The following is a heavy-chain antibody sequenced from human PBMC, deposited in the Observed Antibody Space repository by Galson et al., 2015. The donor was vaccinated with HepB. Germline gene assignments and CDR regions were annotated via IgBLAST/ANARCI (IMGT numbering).Heavy chain of an antibody. CDR1: GFTFSDYY. Sequence: SLRLSCAASGFTFSDYYMSWIRQAPGKGLEWVSYIRSSSSYTNYADSVKGRFTISRDNAKNSLYLQMNSLRAEDTAVYYCARVFSYGGSGWYPDYWGQGTLVTVSS. V-gene: IGHV3-11*06. CDR3: ARVFSYGGSGWYPDY. D-gene: IGHD6-19*01. J-gene: IGHJ4*02. CDR2: IRSSSSYT.